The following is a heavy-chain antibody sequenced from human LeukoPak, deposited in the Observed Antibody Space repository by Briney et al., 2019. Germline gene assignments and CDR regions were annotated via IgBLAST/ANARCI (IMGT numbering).Heavy chain of an antibody. CDR1: GYTFTGYY. V-gene: IGHV1-2*02. CDR3: ARLVSSSSPFDY. CDR2: INPNSGGT. D-gene: IGHD6-6*01. Sequence: ASVKVSCKASGYTFTGYYMHWVRQAPGQGLEWMGWINPNSGGTNYAQKFQGRVTMTRDTSISTAYLELSRLRSDDTAVYYCARLVSSSSPFDYWGQGTLVTVSS. J-gene: IGHJ4*02.